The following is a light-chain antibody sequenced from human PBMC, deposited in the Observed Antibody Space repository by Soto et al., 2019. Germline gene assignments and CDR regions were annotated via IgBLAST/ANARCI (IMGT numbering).Light chain of an antibody. J-gene: IGKJ1*01. CDR2: AAS. Sequence: AIRMTQSPSSLSASTGDRVTITCRASQGISSYLAWYQQKPGKAPKLLIYAASTLQSGVPSRFSGSGSGTDFNLTLSCLQSEDFATYYCQQYYSYPRTFGQGTKVEIK. CDR3: QQYYSYPRT. CDR1: QGISSY. V-gene: IGKV1-8*01.